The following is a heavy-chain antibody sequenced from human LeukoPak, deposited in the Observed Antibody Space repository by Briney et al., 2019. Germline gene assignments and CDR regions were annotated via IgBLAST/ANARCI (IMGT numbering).Heavy chain of an antibody. Sequence: PGGSLRLSCAASGFTFSSYAMSWVRQAPGKGLEWVSAISGSDGSTYYADSVKGRFTISRDSSKNTLYLQMNSLSAEDTAVYYCEKDLGGSGDYRPYWGQGSVVTVSS. CDR2: ISGSDGST. J-gene: IGHJ4*02. V-gene: IGHV3-23*01. CDR3: EKDLGGSGDYRPY. D-gene: IGHD2-21*02. CDR1: GFTFSSYA.